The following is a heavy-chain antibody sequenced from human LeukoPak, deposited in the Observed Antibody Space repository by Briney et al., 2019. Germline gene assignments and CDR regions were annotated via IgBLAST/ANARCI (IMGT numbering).Heavy chain of an antibody. CDR1: GGTFSSYA. V-gene: IGHV1-69*13. J-gene: IGHJ4*02. Sequence: SVKVSCKASGGTFSSYAISWVRQAPGQGLEWMGGIIPIFGTANYAQKFQGRVTITADESTSTAYMELSSLRSEDTAMYYCATAVIGNGHFDYWGQGTLVTVSS. D-gene: IGHD2-21*01. CDR3: ATAVIGNGHFDY. CDR2: IIPIFGTA.